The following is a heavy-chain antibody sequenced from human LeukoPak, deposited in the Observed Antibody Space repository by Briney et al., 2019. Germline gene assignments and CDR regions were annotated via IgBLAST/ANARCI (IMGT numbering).Heavy chain of an antibody. D-gene: IGHD6-19*01. Sequence: GGSLRLSCAASGFTFSSYWMSWVRQAPGKGLEWVANIKQDGSVKYYVDSVKGRSTISRDNAKNSLYLQMNSLRAEDTAVYYCARRLYSSGVGFFDYWGQGTLVTVSS. J-gene: IGHJ4*02. CDR2: IKQDGSVK. CDR1: GFTFSSYW. V-gene: IGHV3-7*01. CDR3: ARRLYSSGVGFFDY.